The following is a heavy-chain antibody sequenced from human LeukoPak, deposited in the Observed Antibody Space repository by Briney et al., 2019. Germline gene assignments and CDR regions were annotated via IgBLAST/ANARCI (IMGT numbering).Heavy chain of an antibody. CDR1: GFTFSSYG. CDR2: ISYDGSNK. J-gene: IGHJ4*02. CDR3: AKDLDDSSGYGY. D-gene: IGHD3-22*01. Sequence: PGGSLRLSCAASGFTFSSYGMHWVRQAPGKGLEWVAVISYDGSNKYYADSVKGRFTISRDNSKNTLYLQMNSLRAEDTAVYYCAKDLDDSSGYGYWGQGTLVTVSS. V-gene: IGHV3-30*18.